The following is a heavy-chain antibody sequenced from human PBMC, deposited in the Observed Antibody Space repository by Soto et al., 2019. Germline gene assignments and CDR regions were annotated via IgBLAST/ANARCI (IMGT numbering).Heavy chain of an antibody. CDR2: INAGNGNT. D-gene: IGHD6-13*01. CDR1: GYTFTSYA. J-gene: IGHJ4*02. Sequence: QVQLVQSGAEEKKPGASVKVSCKASGYTFTSYAMDWVRQAPGQRLEWMGWINAGNGNTKYSQKFQGRVTITRDTSASTAYMELSSLTSEDTAVYYCARAPGGPGIAEYWGQGTLVTVSS. CDR3: ARAPGGPGIAEY. V-gene: IGHV1-3*05.